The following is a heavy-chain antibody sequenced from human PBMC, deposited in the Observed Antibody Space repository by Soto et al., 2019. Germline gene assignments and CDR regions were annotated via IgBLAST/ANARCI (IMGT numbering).Heavy chain of an antibody. CDR3: EKATKRGYSYGYWDGGY. Sequence: PGGSLRLSCAASGFTFSSYGMHWVRQAPGKGLEWVAVISYDGSNKYYADSVKGRFTISRDNSKNTLYLQMNSLRAEDTAVYYCEKATKRGYSYGYWDGGYWGQGTLVTVSS. V-gene: IGHV3-30*18. CDR1: GFTFSSYG. CDR2: ISYDGSNK. D-gene: IGHD5-18*01. J-gene: IGHJ4*02.